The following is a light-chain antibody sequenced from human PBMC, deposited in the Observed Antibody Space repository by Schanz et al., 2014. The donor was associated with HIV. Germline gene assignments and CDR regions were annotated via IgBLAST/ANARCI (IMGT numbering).Light chain of an antibody. CDR2: GNN. Sequence: QPVLTQPPSVSGTPGQRVTISCSGGTSNIGRNSVNWYQQLPGTAPKLLIYGNNQRPSGVPDRFSGSKSGTSASLAISGLHSEDEADYHCAAWDDSLNGRVFGGGTKLTVL. CDR3: AAWDDSLNGRV. J-gene: IGLJ2*01. V-gene: IGLV1-44*01. CDR1: TSNIGRNS.